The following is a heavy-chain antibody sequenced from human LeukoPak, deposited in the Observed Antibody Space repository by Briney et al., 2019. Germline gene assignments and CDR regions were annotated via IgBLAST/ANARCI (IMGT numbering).Heavy chain of an antibody. CDR2: IDSTGAYT. J-gene: IGHJ4*02. V-gene: IGHV3-23*01. CDR3: AKGSAAGRPYYFDY. D-gene: IGHD6-25*01. Sequence: QTGGSLRLSCAVSGFIFSSSAMSWVRQAPRKGLEWVSAIDSTGAYTWYADSVKGRFTISKDSSKTILYLQMNSLRAEDAAVYFCAKGSAAGRPYYFDYWGQGTLVTVSS. CDR1: GFIFSSSA.